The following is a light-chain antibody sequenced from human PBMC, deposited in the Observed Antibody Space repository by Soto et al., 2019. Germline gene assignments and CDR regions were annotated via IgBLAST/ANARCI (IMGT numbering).Light chain of an antibody. J-gene: IGKJ4*01. Sequence: DIQMTQSPSSLSASLGDRVTITCRASPGIGIDLAWFQQRPWKVPKLLIYAAFTLQSGVPSRFSGSGSGADFTLTISSLQPEDVATYYCQKYNSAPLAFGGGTRVEIK. CDR1: PGIGID. V-gene: IGKV1-27*01. CDR2: AAF. CDR3: QKYNSAPLA.